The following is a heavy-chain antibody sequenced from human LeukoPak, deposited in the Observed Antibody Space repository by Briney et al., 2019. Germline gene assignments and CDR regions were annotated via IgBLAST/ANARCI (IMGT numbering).Heavy chain of an antibody. D-gene: IGHD3-22*01. J-gene: IGHJ1*01. CDR3: ARSPGGYYYDPSEEYFQH. Sequence: GGSLRLSCAASGFTFSSYSMNWVRQAPGKGLEWVSYISSSSSTIYYADSVKGRFTISRDNAKNSLYLQMNSLRAEDTAVYYCARSPGGYYYDPSEEYFQHWGQGTLVTVSS. CDR1: GFTFSSYS. CDR2: ISSSSSTI. V-gene: IGHV3-48*04.